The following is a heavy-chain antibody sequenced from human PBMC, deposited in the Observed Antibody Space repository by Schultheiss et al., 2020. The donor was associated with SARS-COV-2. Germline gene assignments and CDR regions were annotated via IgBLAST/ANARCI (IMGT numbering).Heavy chain of an antibody. CDR3: ARDLLGPTMIVVVSDWYFDL. V-gene: IGHV4-34*01. CDR1: GGSISSYY. CDR2: INHSGST. J-gene: IGHJ2*01. Sequence: SETLSLTCTVSGGSISSYYWGWIRQPPGKGLEWIGEINHSGSTNYNPSLKSRVTISVDTSKNQFSLKLSSVTAADTAVYYCARDLLGPTMIVVVSDWYFDLWGRGTLVTVSS. D-gene: IGHD3-22*01.